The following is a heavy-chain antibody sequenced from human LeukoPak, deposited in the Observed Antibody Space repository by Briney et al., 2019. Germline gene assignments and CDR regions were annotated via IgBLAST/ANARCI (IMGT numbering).Heavy chain of an antibody. J-gene: IGHJ5*02. CDR2: IIPILGIA. D-gene: IGHD6-13*01. V-gene: IGHV1-69*04. CDR3: ARRPSSSAPWFDP. Sequence: GASVKLSCKASGGTFSSYAISWVRQAPGQGLEWMGRIIPILGIANYAQKFQSRVTITADKSTSTAYRELSSRRSEDTAVYYCARRPSSSAPWFDPWGERTLVTVSS. CDR1: GGTFSSYA.